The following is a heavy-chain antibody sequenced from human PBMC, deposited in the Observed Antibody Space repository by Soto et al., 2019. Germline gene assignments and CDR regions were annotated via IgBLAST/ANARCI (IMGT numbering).Heavy chain of an antibody. V-gene: IGHV4-59*01. CDR2: IYYSGST. CDR1: GGSISSYY. Sequence: PSETLSLTCTVSGGSISSYYWSWIRQPPGKGLEWIGYIYYSGSTNYNPSLKSRVTISVDTSKNQFSLKLSSVTAADTAVYYCARSAVVNMINAFDIWGQGTMVTLPS. CDR3: ARSAVVNMINAFDI. D-gene: IGHD2-15*01. J-gene: IGHJ3*02.